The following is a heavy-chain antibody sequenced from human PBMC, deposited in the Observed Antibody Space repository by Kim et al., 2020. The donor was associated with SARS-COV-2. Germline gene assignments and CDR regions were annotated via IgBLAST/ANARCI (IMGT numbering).Heavy chain of an antibody. CDR3: ARDFIFGPDYYYYGMDV. V-gene: IGHV3-53*01. CDR2: IYSGGST. J-gene: IGHJ6*02. D-gene: IGHD3-16*01. Sequence: GGSLRLSCAASGFTVSSNYMSWVRQAPGKGLEWVSVIYSGGSTYYADSVKGRFTISRDNSKNTLYLQMNSLRAEDTAVYYCARDFIFGPDYYYYGMDVWGHGTTVTVSS. CDR1: GFTVSSNY.